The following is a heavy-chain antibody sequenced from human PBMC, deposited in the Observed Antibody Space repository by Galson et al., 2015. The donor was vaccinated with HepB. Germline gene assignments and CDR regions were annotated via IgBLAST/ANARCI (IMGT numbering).Heavy chain of an antibody. V-gene: IGHV4-59*01. D-gene: IGHD3-10*01. CDR1: GGSISSYY. J-gene: IGHJ3*01. CDR3: ARASPVWCGKLHVPDAFDF. CDR2: IYYSGST. Sequence: SETLSLTCTVSGGSISSYYWSWVRQPPGKGLEWIGNIYYSGSTNYNPSLKSRVTISIDTSKNQFSLKLSSVTAADTAVYYCARASPVWCGKLHVPDAFDFWGQGTMVTVSS.